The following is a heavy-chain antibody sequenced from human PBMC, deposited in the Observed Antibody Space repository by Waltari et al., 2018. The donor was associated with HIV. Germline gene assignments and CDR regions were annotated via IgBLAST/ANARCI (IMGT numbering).Heavy chain of an antibody. V-gene: IGHV3-9*01. D-gene: IGHD6-13*01. CDR2: ISWNSGSI. CDR3: AKESVAAAGTFDY. J-gene: IGHJ4*02. Sequence: EVQLVESGGGLVQPGRSLRLSCAAYGFTFDDYAMPWVRPAPGKGLEWVSGISWNSGSIGYADSVKGRFTISRDNAKNSLYLQMNSLRAEDTALYYCAKESVAAAGTFDYWGQGTLVTVSS. CDR1: GFTFDDYA.